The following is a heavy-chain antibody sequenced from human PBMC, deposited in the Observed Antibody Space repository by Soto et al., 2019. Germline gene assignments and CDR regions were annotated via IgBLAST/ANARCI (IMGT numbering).Heavy chain of an antibody. CDR3: ARALKNQLPPYYYAMDV. V-gene: IGHV3-48*03. J-gene: IGHJ6*02. Sequence: EEQLVESGGGLGHPGGSLRLSCSASGFTFSRYEMNWVRQGPGRGLEWISYISPSDSAAYYADSVKGRFTISRDNAKNTLILQMNSLRAEDTAVYYCARALKNQLPPYYYAMDVWGQGTTVTVSS. CDR1: GFTFSRYE. CDR2: ISPSDSAA. D-gene: IGHD1-1*01.